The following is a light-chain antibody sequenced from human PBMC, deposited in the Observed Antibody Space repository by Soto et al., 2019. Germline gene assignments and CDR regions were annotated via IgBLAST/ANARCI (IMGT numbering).Light chain of an antibody. CDR2: GAS. CDR1: QSVSTY. J-gene: IGKJ5*01. Sequence: EIVFTQSPAPLALFPGERATPSCRASQSVSTYLACYQQKLGQAPRLLIYGASSRATGIPDRFSGSGSGTDFTLTISRLEPEDFAVYYCQQYHSSPSITFGQGTRLEIK. V-gene: IGKV3-20*01. CDR3: QQYHSSPSIT.